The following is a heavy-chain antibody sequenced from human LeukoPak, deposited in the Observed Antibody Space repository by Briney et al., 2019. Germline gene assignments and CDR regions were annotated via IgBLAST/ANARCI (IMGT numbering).Heavy chain of an antibody. CDR2: ISSSSSYI. Sequence: GGSLRLSCAASGFTFSSYSMNWVRQAPGKGLEWVSSISSSSSYIYYADSVKGRFTISRDNAKNSLYLQMNSLRAEDTAVYYCARENYYDFWSGYYVDWGGTAFDIWGQGTMVTVSS. CDR3: ARENYYDFWSGYYVDWGGTAFDI. CDR1: GFTFSSYS. D-gene: IGHD3-3*01. V-gene: IGHV3-21*01. J-gene: IGHJ3*02.